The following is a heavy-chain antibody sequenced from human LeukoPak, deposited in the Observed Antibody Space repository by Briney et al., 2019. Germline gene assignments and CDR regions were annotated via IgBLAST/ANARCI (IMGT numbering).Heavy chain of an antibody. J-gene: IGHJ4*02. D-gene: IGHD6-19*01. V-gene: IGHV3-48*01. CDR2: ISSSSSTI. CDR1: GFTFSSYS. CDR3: ARVPIATSRGWPLDY. Sequence: SGGSLRLSCAASGFTFSSYSMNWDRQAPGKGLEWVSYISSSSSTIYYADSVKGRFTISRDNAKNSLYLQMNSLRAEDTAVYYCARVPIATSRGWPLDYWGQGTLVTVSS.